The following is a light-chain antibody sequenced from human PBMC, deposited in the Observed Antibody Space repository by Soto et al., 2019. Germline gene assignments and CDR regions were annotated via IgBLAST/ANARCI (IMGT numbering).Light chain of an antibody. Sequence: EIVLTQSPGTLSLSPGERATLSCRASQGLTSSYLAWYQQKPGQAPRLLIYGASSRATGIPDRFTGSGSGTDFTLTISRLEPEDFAVYYCQQYDGSPRTFGQGTKVDIK. J-gene: IGKJ1*01. CDR2: GAS. V-gene: IGKV3-20*01. CDR1: QGLTSSY. CDR3: QQYDGSPRT.